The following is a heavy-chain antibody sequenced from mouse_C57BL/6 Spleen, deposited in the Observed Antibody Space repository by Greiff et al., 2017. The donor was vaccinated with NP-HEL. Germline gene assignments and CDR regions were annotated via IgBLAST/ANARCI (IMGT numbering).Heavy chain of an antibody. Sequence: VQLQQSGAELVKPGASVKISCKASGYAFSSYWMNWVKQRPGKGLEWIGQIYPGDGDTNYNGKFKGKATLTADKSSSTAYMQLSSLTSEDSAVYFCARPRPLYWYFDVWGTRTTVTVSS. CDR1: GYAFSSYW. J-gene: IGHJ1*03. V-gene: IGHV1-80*01. CDR2: IYPGDGDT. CDR3: ARPRPLYWYFDV.